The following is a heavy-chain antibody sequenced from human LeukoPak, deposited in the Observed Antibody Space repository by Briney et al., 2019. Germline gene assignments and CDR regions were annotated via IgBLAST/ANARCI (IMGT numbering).Heavy chain of an antibody. V-gene: IGHV4-59*01. CDR3: ARLHDYGGKNFDL. Sequence: PSGTLSLTCTVSGCSISDNYWTWIRQPPGKGLEWVGYIYYSGSTNYNPSFKSGVFISVDTPKIQFSLKVSSVTAADTAVYYCARLHDYGGKNFDLWGRGTLVTVSS. CDR2: IYYSGST. D-gene: IGHD4-23*01. CDR1: GCSISDNY. J-gene: IGHJ2*01.